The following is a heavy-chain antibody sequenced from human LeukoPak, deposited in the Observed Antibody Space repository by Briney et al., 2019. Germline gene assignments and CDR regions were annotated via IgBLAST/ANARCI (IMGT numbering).Heavy chain of an antibody. CDR1: GFTFSSYA. CDR2: ISGSGGST. Sequence: GGSLRLSCAASGFTFSSYAMSWVRQAPGKGLEWVSAISGSGGSTYHADSVRGRFTISRDNSKNTLYLQMNSLRAEDTAVYYCANLFRVAATPPPWGQGTLVTVSS. CDR3: ANLFRVAATPPP. D-gene: IGHD2-15*01. J-gene: IGHJ5*02. V-gene: IGHV3-23*01.